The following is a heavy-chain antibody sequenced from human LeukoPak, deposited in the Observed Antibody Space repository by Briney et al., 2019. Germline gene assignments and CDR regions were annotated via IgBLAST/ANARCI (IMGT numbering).Heavy chain of an antibody. D-gene: IGHD2-2*01. CDR1: GGSISSYY. J-gene: IGHJ4*02. CDR2: IYTSGST. CDR3: ARGAVCSSTSCYEGLFDY. Sequence: TTSETLSLTCTVSGGSISSYYWSWIRQPAGKGLEWIGRIYTSGSTNYNPSLKGRVTMSVDTSKNQFSLKLSSVTAADTAVYYCARGAVCSSTSCYEGLFDYWGQGTLVTVSS. V-gene: IGHV4-4*07.